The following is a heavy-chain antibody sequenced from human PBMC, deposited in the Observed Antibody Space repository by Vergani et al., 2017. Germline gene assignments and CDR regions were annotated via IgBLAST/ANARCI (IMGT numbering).Heavy chain of an antibody. J-gene: IGHJ6*03. CDR1: GGSINPSSSF. CDR2: INHSGST. CDR3: ARDSSGLYYMDV. Sequence: QLQLQESGPGLVKPSETLSLICTVSGGSINPSSSFWGWIRQSPGKGLEWIGEINHSGSTNYNPSLKSRVTISVDTSKNQFSLKLSSVTAADTAVYYCARDSSGLYYMDVWGK. V-gene: IGHV4-39*07. D-gene: IGHD6-19*01.